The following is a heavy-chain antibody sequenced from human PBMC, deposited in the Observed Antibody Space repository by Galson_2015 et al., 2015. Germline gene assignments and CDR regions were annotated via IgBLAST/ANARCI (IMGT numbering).Heavy chain of an antibody. CDR2: ISWNSGSI. D-gene: IGHD3-16*01. V-gene: IGHV3-9*01. CDR1: GFTFDDYA. J-gene: IGHJ4*02. CDR3: AKGALRLGELPQDY. Sequence: SLRLSCAASGFTFDDYAMHWVRQAPGKGLEWVSGISWNSGSIGYADSVKGRFTISRDNAKNSLYLQMNSLRAEDTALYYCAKGALRLGELPQDYWGQGTLVTVSS.